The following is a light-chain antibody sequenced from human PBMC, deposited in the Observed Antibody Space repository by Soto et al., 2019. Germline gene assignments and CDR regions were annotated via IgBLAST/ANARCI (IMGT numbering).Light chain of an antibody. J-gene: IGKJ1*01. CDR3: QQTDSFPWT. Sequence: EIQMTQSPSSVSTSLGDRVTITCRASQDISSWLAWYQRRPGKAPKLLIYAASSLQTGVPSRFSGSGSRTYFTLTINSLQPEDFATYYCQQTDSFPWTFGQGTKVEIK. CDR2: AAS. CDR1: QDISSW. V-gene: IGKV1-12*01.